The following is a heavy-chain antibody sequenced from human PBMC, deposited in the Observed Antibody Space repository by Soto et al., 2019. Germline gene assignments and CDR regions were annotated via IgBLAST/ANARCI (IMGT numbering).Heavy chain of an antibody. CDR2: IIPILGIA. Sequence: QVQLVQSGAEVKKPGSSVKVSCKASGGTFSSYTISWMRQAPGQGLEWMGRIIPILGIANYAQKFQGRVTITADKSTSTAYMELSSLRSEDTAVYYCASQGAPYYDFWSGYYTGIERGDYYYYYMDVWGKGTTVTVSS. D-gene: IGHD3-3*01. CDR1: GGTFSSYT. J-gene: IGHJ6*03. CDR3: ASQGAPYYDFWSGYYTGIERGDYYYYYMDV. V-gene: IGHV1-69*02.